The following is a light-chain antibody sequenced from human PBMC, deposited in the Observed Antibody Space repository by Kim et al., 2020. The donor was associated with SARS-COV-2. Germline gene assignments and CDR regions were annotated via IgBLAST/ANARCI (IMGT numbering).Light chain of an antibody. J-gene: IGKJ4*01. CDR1: QSVNRD. CDR2: DAS. Sequence: VSTGERATLSCRARQSVNRDLAWYQKQPGQAHRLPIYDASTRATGIPARFSGSESGTEFTLTISSLQSEDFAIYYCQQYKSWPLTFGGGTKVDIK. CDR3: QQYKSWPLT. V-gene: IGKV3-15*01.